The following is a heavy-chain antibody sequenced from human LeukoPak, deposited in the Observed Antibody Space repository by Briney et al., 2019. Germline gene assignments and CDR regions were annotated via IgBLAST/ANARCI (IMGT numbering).Heavy chain of an antibody. Sequence: GGSLRLSCVASGFIFSNYAMHWVRQAPGKGLEWVAVISYDGGSKNYADSVKGRFTISRDSSKNTLYLQMNSLRTEDTAVYYCARDRTVTTSWFDPWGQGTLVTVSS. V-gene: IGHV3-30*04. CDR1: GFIFSNYA. D-gene: IGHD4-17*01. J-gene: IGHJ5*02. CDR2: ISYDGGSK. CDR3: ARDRTVTTSWFDP.